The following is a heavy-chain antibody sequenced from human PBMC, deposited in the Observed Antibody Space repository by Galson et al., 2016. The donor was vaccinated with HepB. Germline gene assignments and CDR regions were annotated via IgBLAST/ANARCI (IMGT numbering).Heavy chain of an antibody. CDR2: ISDRGGT. CDR3: ATYYHYDSRRGFDP. J-gene: IGHJ5*02. CDR1: GEYITNYY. V-gene: IGHV4-59*01. D-gene: IGHD3-10*01. Sequence: SETLSLTCTVSGEYITNYYWTWIRQPPGKRLEFIGYISDRGGTTYNPSPRSRVTISRDTSKNQFSLALTSVTAADTAVYYCATYYHYDSRRGFDPWGQGILVTVFS.